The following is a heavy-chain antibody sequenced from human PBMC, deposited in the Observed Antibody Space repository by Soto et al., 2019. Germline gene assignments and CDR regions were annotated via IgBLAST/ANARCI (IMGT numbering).Heavy chain of an antibody. D-gene: IGHD3-22*01. J-gene: IGHJ3*02. CDR1: AGSLSRSGYV. Sequence: AVSAGSLSRSGYVVSWLRQPLGKGLEYIGSLYQSGTTYHNPSLKSRVTMSLDRPKNQFALKLSSVTAADTAVYYCARVLLFYDSDGFSWDDAFDICGQGTIVT. CDR3: ARVLLFYDSDGFSWDDAFDI. V-gene: IGHV4-30-2*01. CDR2: LYQSGTT.